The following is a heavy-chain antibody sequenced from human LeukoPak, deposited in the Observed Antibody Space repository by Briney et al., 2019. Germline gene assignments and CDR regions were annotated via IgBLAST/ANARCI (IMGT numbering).Heavy chain of an antibody. CDR1: GFTFSSYS. Sequence: GGSLRLSCAASGFTFSSYSMNWVRQAPGKGLEWVSYISSSSSTIYYADSVKGRFTISRDNAKNSLYLQMDSLRAEDTAVYYCARALRYFDWLSTSPEYNWFDPWGQGTLVTVSS. V-gene: IGHV3-48*01. J-gene: IGHJ5*02. CDR3: ARALRYFDWLSTSPEYNWFDP. CDR2: ISSSSSTI. D-gene: IGHD3-9*01.